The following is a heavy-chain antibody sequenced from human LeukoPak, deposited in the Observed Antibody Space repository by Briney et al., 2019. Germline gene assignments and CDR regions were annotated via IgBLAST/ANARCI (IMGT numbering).Heavy chain of an antibody. CDR3: ARYDLYYDILTGYYTPNWFDP. V-gene: IGHV1-2*02. CDR1: GYTFTGYY. CDR2: INPNSGGT. D-gene: IGHD3-9*01. J-gene: IGHJ5*02. Sequence: ASVKVSCKASGYTFTGYYMHWMRQAPGQGPEWMGWINPNSGGTNYAQKFQGRVTMTRDTSLSTAYMELRSLRSDDTAVYYCARYDLYYDILTGYYTPNWFDPWGRGTLVTVSS.